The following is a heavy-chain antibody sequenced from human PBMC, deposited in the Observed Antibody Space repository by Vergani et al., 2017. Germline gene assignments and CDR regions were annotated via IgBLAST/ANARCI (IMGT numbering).Heavy chain of an antibody. D-gene: IGHD7-27*01. V-gene: IGHV4-38-2*02. CDR2: IYQSGST. CDR3: ARETGVRYFDY. Sequence: QVQLQESGPGLVKPSETLSLTCAVSGYSISSGYSWGWVRQPPGKGLEGIGSIYQSGSTYYNPSLKIRVTISVDTSKNQFSLKLSSVTAADTAVYYCARETGVRYFDYWGQGTLVTVSS. CDR1: GYSISSGYS. J-gene: IGHJ4*02.